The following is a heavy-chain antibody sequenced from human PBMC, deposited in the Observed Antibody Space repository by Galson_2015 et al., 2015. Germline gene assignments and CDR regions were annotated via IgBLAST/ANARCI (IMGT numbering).Heavy chain of an antibody. CDR2: INAGNGNT. D-gene: IGHD1-7*01. Sequence: SVKVSCKASGYTFTSYAMHWVRQAPGQRLEWMGWINAGNGNTKYSQKFQGRVTITRDTSASTAYMELSSLRSEDTAVYYCARRVTGTGNYGMDVWGQGTTVTVSS. CDR3: ARRVTGTGNYGMDV. J-gene: IGHJ6*02. V-gene: IGHV1-3*01. CDR1: GYTFTSYA.